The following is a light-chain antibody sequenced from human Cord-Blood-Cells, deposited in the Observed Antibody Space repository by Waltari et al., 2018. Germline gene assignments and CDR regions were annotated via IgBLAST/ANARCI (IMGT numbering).Light chain of an antibody. CDR2: AAS. CDR1: QSISSY. J-gene: IGKJ5*01. CDR3: QQSYSTIT. V-gene: IGKV1-39*01. Sequence: DIQMTQSPSSLSASVGDRVTITCRASQSISSYLNWYQQKPGKAPKLLIYAASSLQSGVPSRFSGSGSXTDFTLTIXSLQPEDFATYYCQQSYSTITFGQGTRLEIK.